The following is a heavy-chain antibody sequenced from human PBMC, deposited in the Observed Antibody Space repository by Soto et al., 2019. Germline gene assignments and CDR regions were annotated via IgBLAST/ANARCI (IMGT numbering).Heavy chain of an antibody. D-gene: IGHD3-10*01. CDR2: IYSSENT. CDR1: GSFVSSSSYS. Sequence: PSETLSLTCSVSGSFVSSSSYSWGWIRQSPGKGLEWIGTIYSSENTYYNPSLLSRVTISVDTSKNEFSLRLSSVTAADTAVYYCARKAGRLYYYGSGSPYYYYGMDVWGQGTTVT. CDR3: ARKAGRLYYYGSGSPYYYYGMDV. J-gene: IGHJ6*02. V-gene: IGHV4-39*01.